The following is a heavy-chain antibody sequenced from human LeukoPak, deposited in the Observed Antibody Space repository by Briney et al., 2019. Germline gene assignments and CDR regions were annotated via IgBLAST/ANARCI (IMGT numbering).Heavy chain of an antibody. CDR3: ARGAVLLWFGESKLDAFDI. Sequence: SETLSLTCTVSGVSISSYYWSWIRQPPGKGLEWIGYIYYSGSTKYNPSLKSRVTISVDTSKIQFPLKLSSVTGADTAVYYCARGAVLLWFGESKLDAFDIWGQGTMVTVSS. V-gene: IGHV4-59*08. D-gene: IGHD3-10*01. J-gene: IGHJ3*02. CDR1: GVSISSYY. CDR2: IYYSGST.